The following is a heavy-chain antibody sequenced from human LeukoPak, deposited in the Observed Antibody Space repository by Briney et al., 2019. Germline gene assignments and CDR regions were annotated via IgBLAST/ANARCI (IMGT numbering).Heavy chain of an antibody. V-gene: IGHV3-21*01. J-gene: IGHJ4*02. CDR3: ARVMVRGVIPPD. CDR2: ISSSSSYI. D-gene: IGHD3-10*01. Sequence: PGGSLRLSCAASGFTFSSYSMNCVRQAPGKGLEWVSSISSSSSYIYYADSVKGRFTISRDNAKNSLYLQMNSLRAEDTAVYYCARVMVRGVIPPDWGQGTLLTVSS. CDR1: GFTFSSYS.